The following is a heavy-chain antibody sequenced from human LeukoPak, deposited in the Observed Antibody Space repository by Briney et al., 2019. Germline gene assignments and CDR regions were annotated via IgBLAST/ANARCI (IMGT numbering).Heavy chain of an antibody. CDR3: ARGPAGYCSGGSCYPYYYYGMDV. CDR1: GFTFSSYG. D-gene: IGHD2-15*01. Sequence: GGSLRVTCAASGFTFSSYGMHWVRQAPGKGLEWVAVIWYDGSNKYYADSVKGRFTISRDNSKNTLYLQMNSLRAEDTAVYYCARGPAGYCSGGSCYPYYYYGMDVWGQGTTVTVSS. CDR2: IWYDGSNK. J-gene: IGHJ6*02. V-gene: IGHV3-33*01.